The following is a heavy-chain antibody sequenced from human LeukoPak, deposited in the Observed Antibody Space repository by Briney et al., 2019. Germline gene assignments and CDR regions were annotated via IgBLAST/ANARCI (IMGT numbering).Heavy chain of an antibody. V-gene: IGHV3-9*01. J-gene: IGHJ3*02. D-gene: IGHD2-15*01. CDR1: GFTFDDYA. CDR3: AKDNLAYAFDI. CDR2: ISWNSGSI. Sequence: PGGSLRLSCAASGFTFDDYAMHWVRQAPGKGPEWVSGISWNSGSIGYADSVKGRFTISRDNAKNSLYLQMNSLRAEDTALYYCAKDNLAYAFDIWGQGTMVTVSS.